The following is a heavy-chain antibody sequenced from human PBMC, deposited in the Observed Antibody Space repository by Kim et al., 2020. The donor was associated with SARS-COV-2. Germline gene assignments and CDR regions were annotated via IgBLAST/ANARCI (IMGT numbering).Heavy chain of an antibody. D-gene: IGHD2-2*01. CDR1: GYTFTSYA. CDR3: ARNPLGYCSSTSCYYYYYMDV. J-gene: IGHJ6*03. V-gene: IGHV1-3*01. Sequence: ASVKVSCKASGYTFTSYAMHWVRQAPGQRLEWMGWINAGNGNTKYSQKFQGRVTITRDTSARTAYMELSSLRSEDTAVYYCARNPLGYCSSTSCYYYYYMDVWGKGTTVTVSS. CDR2: INAGNGNT.